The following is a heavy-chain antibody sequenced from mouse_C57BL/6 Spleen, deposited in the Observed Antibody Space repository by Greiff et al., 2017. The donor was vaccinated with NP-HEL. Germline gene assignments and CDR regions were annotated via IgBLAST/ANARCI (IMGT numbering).Heavy chain of an antibody. CDR3: ARVDEEDAWFAY. CDR2: IYPGSGNT. V-gene: IGHV1-76*01. Sequence: QVQLQQSGAELVRPGASVKLSCKASGYTFTDYYINWVKQRPGQGLEWIARIYPGSGNTYYNEKFKGKATLTAEKSSSTAYMQLSSLTSEDSAVYFCARVDEEDAWFAYWGQGTLVTVSA. J-gene: IGHJ3*01. CDR1: GYTFTDYY.